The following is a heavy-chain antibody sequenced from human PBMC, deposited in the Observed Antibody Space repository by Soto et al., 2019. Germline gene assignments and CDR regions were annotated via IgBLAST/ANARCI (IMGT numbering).Heavy chain of an antibody. D-gene: IGHD2-21*02. CDR3: ARQRTSVVTQAYFDV. CDR1: GGSVRSDSFY. J-gene: IGHJ4*02. V-gene: IGHV4-61*01. CDR2: IYHSGST. Sequence: PSETLSLTCTVSGGSVRSDSFYWSWIRQPPGKGLEWIAFIYHSGSTNYNPSLNSRVTISVDTSKNRFSLKLTSVTAADTALYFCARQRTSVVTQAYFDVWGPGSLVTVSS.